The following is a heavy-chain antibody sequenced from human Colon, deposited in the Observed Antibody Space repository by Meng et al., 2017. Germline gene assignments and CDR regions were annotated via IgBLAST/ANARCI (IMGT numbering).Heavy chain of an antibody. J-gene: IGHJ4*02. CDR3: ATEATLYYWVY. Sequence: QVLLQESGPGLVQPSQTLSLTCSVSGASVSSGPYYWSWIRQHPGKGLEWIGYIYYSGSTYYNPSRKSRVIISVDSSKNQFSLNLTSVTAADTAVYYCATEATLYYWVYWGQGALVTVSS. D-gene: IGHD3-16*01. CDR1: GASVSSGPYY. CDR2: IYYSGST. V-gene: IGHV4-31*03.